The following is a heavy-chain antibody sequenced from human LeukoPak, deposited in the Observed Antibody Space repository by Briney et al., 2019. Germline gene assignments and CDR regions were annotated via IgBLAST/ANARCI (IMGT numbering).Heavy chain of an antibody. V-gene: IGHV3-53*01. CDR2: IYSGGST. CDR3: AKEMHYGDPATFDY. J-gene: IGHJ4*02. D-gene: IGHD4-17*01. CDR1: GFTVSSNY. Sequence: PGGSLRLSCAASGFTVSSNYMSWVRQAPGKGLEWVSVIYSGGSTYYADSVKGRFTISRDNSKNTLYLQMNSLRADDTAVYYCAKEMHYGDPATFDYWGQGTLVTVSS.